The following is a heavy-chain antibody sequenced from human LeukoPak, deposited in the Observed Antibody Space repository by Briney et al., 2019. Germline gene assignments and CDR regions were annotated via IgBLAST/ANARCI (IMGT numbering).Heavy chain of an antibody. Sequence: PGGSLRLSCAASGFTFSSYAMSWVRQAPGKGLEWVSAISGSGGSTYYADSVKGRFTISRDNSKNALYLQMNSLRAEDTAVYYCAKDLGRVVVITTVTGAFDIWGQGTMVTVSS. CDR2: ISGSGGST. D-gene: IGHD3-22*01. J-gene: IGHJ3*02. V-gene: IGHV3-23*01. CDR1: GFTFSSYA. CDR3: AKDLGRVVVITTVTGAFDI.